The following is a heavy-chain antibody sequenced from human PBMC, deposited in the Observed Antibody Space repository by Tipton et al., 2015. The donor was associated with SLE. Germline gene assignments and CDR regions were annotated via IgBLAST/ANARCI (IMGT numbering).Heavy chain of an antibody. CDR2: IYHSGST. CDR3: ARDYYGSGFDAFDI. CDR1: GYSISSGYY. V-gene: IGHV4-38-2*02. J-gene: IGHJ3*02. D-gene: IGHD3-10*01. Sequence: TLSLTCTVSGYSISSGYYWGWIRQPPGKGLEWIGSIYHSGSTYYNPSLKSRVTISVDTSKNQFSLKLSSVTAADTAVYYCARDYYGSGFDAFDIWGQGTMVTVPS.